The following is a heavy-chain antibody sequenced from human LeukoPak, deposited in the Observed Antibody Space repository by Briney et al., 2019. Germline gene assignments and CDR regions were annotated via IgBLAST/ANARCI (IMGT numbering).Heavy chain of an antibody. J-gene: IGHJ4*02. CDR1: GYTFTSYY. CDR2: ISVYNNST. Sequence: GASVEVSCKASGYTFTSYYMHWVRQAPGQGLEWMGWISVYNNSTNYAQNLQGRVTMTTDTSTSTAYMELRSLRSDDTAVYYCARDDYGTSGDLPFDYWGQGTLVTVSS. D-gene: IGHD3-22*01. V-gene: IGHV1-18*04. CDR3: ARDDYGTSGDLPFDY.